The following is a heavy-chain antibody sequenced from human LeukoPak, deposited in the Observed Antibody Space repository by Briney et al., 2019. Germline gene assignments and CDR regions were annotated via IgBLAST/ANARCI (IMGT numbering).Heavy chain of an antibody. Sequence: GRSLRLSCAASGFTFDDYAMHWVRQAPGKGLEWVSGISWNSGSIGYADSVKGRFTISRDNAKNSLYLQMNSLRAEDTAVYYCAKDYQDYYDSSGYYYDYWGQGTLVTVSS. CDR1: GFTFDDYA. J-gene: IGHJ4*02. CDR3: AKDYQDYYDSSGYYYDY. D-gene: IGHD3-22*01. CDR2: ISWNSGSI. V-gene: IGHV3-9*01.